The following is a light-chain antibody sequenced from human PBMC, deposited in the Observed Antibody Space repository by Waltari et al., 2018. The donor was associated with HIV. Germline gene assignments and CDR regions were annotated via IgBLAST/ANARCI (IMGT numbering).Light chain of an antibody. CDR3: AAWADVLSAWV. V-gene: IGLV1-47*01. J-gene: IGLJ3*02. CDR2: TND. Sequence: QSVLTQPPSVSGPPGQRVTISCSGTISNVQPTSVYWYQHLPEAAPHLLIFTNDQRPLGVPDRFSGSKSGTSASLAISGLRSEDEADYYCAAWADVLSAWVFGGGTKLSVL. CDR1: ISNVQPTS.